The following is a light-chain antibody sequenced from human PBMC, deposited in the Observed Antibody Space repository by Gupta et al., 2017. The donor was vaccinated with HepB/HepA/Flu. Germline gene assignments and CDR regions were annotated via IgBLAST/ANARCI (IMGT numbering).Light chain of an antibody. CDR3: QSYDNSLSAYV. V-gene: IGLV1-40*01. Sequence: QSVLTQPPSVSGAPGQRVTIPCPGTSSNIGAGHDVHWYQQLPGTAPKLLIYDNTNRPSGVPDRFSGSKSGTSASLAITGLQAEDEAEYYCQSYDNSLSAYVFGTGTKVSVL. CDR1: SSNIGAGHD. J-gene: IGLJ1*01. CDR2: DNT.